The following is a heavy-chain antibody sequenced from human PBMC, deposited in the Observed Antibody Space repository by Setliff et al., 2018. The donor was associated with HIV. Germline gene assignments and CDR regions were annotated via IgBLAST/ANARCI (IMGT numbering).Heavy chain of an antibody. CDR1: GYTFTSYD. CDR2: MNPNSGNT. J-gene: IGHJ5*02. CDR3: AKCSEMLGTPATSSGYYCGWFDP. D-gene: IGHD3-22*01. V-gene: IGHV1-8*02. Sequence: ASVKVSCKAPGYTFTSYDINWVRQATGQGLEWMGWMNPNSGNTGYAQKFQGRVTMTRNTSISTAYMELSSLRSEDTAVYYCAKCSEMLGTPATSSGYYCGWFDPWGQGTLVTVSS.